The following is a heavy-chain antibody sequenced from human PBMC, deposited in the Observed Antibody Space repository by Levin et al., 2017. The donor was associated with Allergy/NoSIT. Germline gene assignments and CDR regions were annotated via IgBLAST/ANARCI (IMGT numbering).Heavy chain of an antibody. Sequence: GGSLRLSCAASGFTFSSYSMNWVRQAPGKGLEWVSSISSSSSYIYYADSVKGRFTNSRDNAKNSLYLQMNSLRAEDTAVYYCARENPPHPYYDILTGYSVADFDYWGQGTLVTVSS. CDR1: GFTFSSYS. J-gene: IGHJ4*02. V-gene: IGHV3-21*01. CDR2: ISSSSSYI. D-gene: IGHD3-9*01. CDR3: ARENPPHPYYDILTGYSVADFDY.